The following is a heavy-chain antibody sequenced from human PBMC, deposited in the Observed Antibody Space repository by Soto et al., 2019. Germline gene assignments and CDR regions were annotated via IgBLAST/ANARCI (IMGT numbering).Heavy chain of an antibody. D-gene: IGHD3-10*01. V-gene: IGHV1-46*01. CDR1: VYTFTTYY. CDR3: ARVASGTSPFDY. CDR2: INPSGGST. Sequence: ASVKVSCKSSVYTFTTYYMHWVRQAPGQGLEWMGIINPSGGSTSYAQKFQGRVTMTRDTSTSTVYMELSSLRSEDTAVYYCARVASGTSPFDYRGQGALVTVSS. J-gene: IGHJ4*02.